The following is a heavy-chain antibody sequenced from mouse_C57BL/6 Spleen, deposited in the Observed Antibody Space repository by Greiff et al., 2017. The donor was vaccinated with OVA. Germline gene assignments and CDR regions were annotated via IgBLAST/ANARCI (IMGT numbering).Heavy chain of an antibody. J-gene: IGHJ2*01. CDR3: ARSLGTTVVDGY. CDR1: GYTFTSYW. Sequence: VQLQQPGAELVKPGASVKLSCKASGYTFTSYWMQWVKQRPGQGLEWIGEIDPSDSYTNYNQKFKGKATLTVDTSSSTAYMQLSSLTSEDSAVYYCARSLGTTVVDGYWGQGTTLTVSS. D-gene: IGHD1-1*01. V-gene: IGHV1-50*01. CDR2: IDPSDSYT.